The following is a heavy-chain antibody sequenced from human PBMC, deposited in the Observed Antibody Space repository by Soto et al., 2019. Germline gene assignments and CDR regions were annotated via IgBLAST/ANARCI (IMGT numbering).Heavy chain of an antibody. Sequence: SETLSLTCTVSSGSIYRSGYCWGWIRQPPGRGLEWIGNIDYNGVTYSNPSLKSRVTISRDTSKNQFSLKLTSVTAADTALYYCGKVLVGATGHTDSDSWGPGTLVTVSS. V-gene: IGHV4-39*01. CDR3: GKVLVGATGHTDSDS. CDR1: SGSIYRSGYC. J-gene: IGHJ4*02. CDR2: IDYNGVT. D-gene: IGHD2-15*01.